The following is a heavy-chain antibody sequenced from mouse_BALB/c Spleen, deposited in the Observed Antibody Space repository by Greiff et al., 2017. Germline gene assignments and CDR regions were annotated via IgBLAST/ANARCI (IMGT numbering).Heavy chain of an antibody. CDR2: ISSGSSTI. CDR1: GFTFSSFG. Sequence: VQLKESGGGLVQPGGSRKLSCAASGFTFSSFGMHWVRQAPEKGLEWVAYISSGSSTIYYADTVKGRFTISRDNPKNTLFLQMTSLRSEDTAMYYCARRGTTVVYYYAMDYWGQGTSVTVSS. D-gene: IGHD1-1*01. J-gene: IGHJ4*01. CDR3: ARRGTTVVYYYAMDY. V-gene: IGHV5-17*02.